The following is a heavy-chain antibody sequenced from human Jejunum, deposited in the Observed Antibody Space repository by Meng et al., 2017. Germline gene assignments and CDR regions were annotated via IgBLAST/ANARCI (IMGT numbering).Heavy chain of an antibody. D-gene: IGHD3-10*01. CDR2: IANDGSKK. CDR1: GFIFSSYA. Sequence: GESLKISCAASGFIFSSYAMDWVRQAPGKGLEWVALIANDGSKKYYADAVKDRFTISRDNSKNTLYLQMNGLRAADMAVYFCARGRLNDNSGSVYRDLDYWGQGTLVTVSS. CDR3: ARGRLNDNSGSVYRDLDY. V-gene: IGHV3-30*04. J-gene: IGHJ4*02.